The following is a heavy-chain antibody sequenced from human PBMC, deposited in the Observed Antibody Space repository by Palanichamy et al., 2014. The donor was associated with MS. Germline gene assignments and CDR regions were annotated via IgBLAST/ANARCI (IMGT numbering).Heavy chain of an antibody. D-gene: IGHD6-13*01. CDR3: ARDHYRAAAGG. CDR1: GFTFSSYE. J-gene: IGHJ4*02. V-gene: IGHV3-48*03. Sequence: EVQLVESGGGLVQPGGSLRLSCAASGFTFSSYEMNWVRQAPGKGLEWVSYISSSGSTIYYADSVKGRFTISRDNAKNSLYLQMNSLRAEDTAVYYCARDHYRAAAGGWGQGTLVTVSS. CDR2: ISSSGSTI.